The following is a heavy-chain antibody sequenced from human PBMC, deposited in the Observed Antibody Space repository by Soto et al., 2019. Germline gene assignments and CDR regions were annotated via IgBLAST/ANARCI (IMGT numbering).Heavy chain of an antibody. CDR3: AKAYYYDSSGYYYVDFFDY. J-gene: IGHJ4*02. V-gene: IGHV3-23*01. CDR2: ISGSVAST. Sequence: PGGSLRLSCAASGFTFSSCAMSWVRQVPGNGLEWVSSISGSVASTYYADSVKGRFTVSRDNSKNTLYLQMNSLSAEDTALYYCAKAYYYDSSGYYYVDFFDYWGQGT. CDR1: GFTFSSCA. D-gene: IGHD3-22*01.